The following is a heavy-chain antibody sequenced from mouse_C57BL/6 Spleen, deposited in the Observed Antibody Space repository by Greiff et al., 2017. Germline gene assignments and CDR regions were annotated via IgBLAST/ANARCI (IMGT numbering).Heavy chain of an antibody. V-gene: IGHV1-52*01. CDR2: IDPSDSET. D-gene: IGHD1-1*01. J-gene: IGHJ1*03. CDR3: ARRFITTVVAHWYFDG. CDR1: GYTFTSYW. Sequence: QVQLQQPGAELVRPGSSVKLSCKASGYTFTSYWMHWVKQRPIQGLEWIGNIDPSDSETHYNQKFKDKATLTVDKSSSTAYMQLSSLTSEDSAVYYGARRFITTVVAHWYFDGWGTGTTVTVSS.